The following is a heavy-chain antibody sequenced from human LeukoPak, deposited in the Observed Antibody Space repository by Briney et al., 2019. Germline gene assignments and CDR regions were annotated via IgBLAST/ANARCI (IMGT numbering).Heavy chain of an antibody. D-gene: IGHD1-26*01. Sequence: GGSLRLSCAASGFTFSSYAMSWVRQAPGKGLEWVSTISGGGTTYYADSVRGRFTISRDNSRNALYLQMDSLRAEDTAVYYCAKGSGSYNGYGDYWGQGALVTVSS. CDR2: ISGGGTT. CDR3: AKGSGSYNGYGDY. CDR1: GFTFSSYA. V-gene: IGHV3-23*01. J-gene: IGHJ4*02.